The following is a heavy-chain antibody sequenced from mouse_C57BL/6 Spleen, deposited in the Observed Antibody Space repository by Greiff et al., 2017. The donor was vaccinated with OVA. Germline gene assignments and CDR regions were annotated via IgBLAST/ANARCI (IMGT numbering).Heavy chain of an antibody. J-gene: IGHJ3*01. CDR3: ARHYYGSSYPFAY. V-gene: IGHV1-64*01. D-gene: IGHD1-1*01. CDR2: IHPNSGST. CDR1: GYTFTSYW. Sequence: QVQLQQPGAELVKPGASVKLSCKASGYTFTSYWMHWVKQRPGQGLEWIGMIHPNSGSTNYNEKFKSKATLTVDKSSSTAYMQISSLTSEDSAVYYCARHYYGSSYPFAYWGQGTLVTVSA.